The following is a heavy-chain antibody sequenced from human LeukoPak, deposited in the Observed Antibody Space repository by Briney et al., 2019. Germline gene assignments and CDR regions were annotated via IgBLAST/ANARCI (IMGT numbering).Heavy chain of an antibody. CDR2: VKEDGSEK. Sequence: GGSLRLSCAASGFTFTNYWMSWVRQAPGKGLEWVANVKEDGSEKYYVDSVKGRFTISRDDAKKSLSLQMNSLRGEDTAVYYLVGGGGYFDNWGQGTLVTVSS. D-gene: IGHD2-15*01. V-gene: IGHV3-7*01. CDR3: VGGGGYFDN. J-gene: IGHJ4*02. CDR1: GFTFTNYW.